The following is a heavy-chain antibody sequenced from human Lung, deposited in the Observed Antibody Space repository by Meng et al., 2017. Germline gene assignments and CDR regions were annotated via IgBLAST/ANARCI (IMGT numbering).Heavy chain of an antibody. Sequence: QLVRWRAVVKQPGASVKVSYKPLGYKFPDYYIHWVRRAPGQGLAWMGRLNPKSGDTHYAQKFQARVTMTGDTSISTAYMELSGLRSDDTAMYYCARDEDISAAGKLFGDYWGQGTLVTVSS. V-gene: IGHV1-2*06. CDR3: ARDEDISAAGKLFGDY. D-gene: IGHD6-25*01. CDR2: LNPKSGDT. CDR1: GYKFPDYY. J-gene: IGHJ4*02.